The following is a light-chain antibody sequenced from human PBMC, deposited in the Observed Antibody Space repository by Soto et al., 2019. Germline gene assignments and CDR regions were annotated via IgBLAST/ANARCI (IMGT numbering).Light chain of an antibody. J-gene: IGKJ1*01. CDR2: DAS. CDR1: QRISGW. Sequence: DIQMTQSPSTLSASVGDRVTITCRASQRISGWLAWYQQRPGKAPNLLIYDASSLKSGVPSRFSGSGSGTEFTLTINSLQPDDFATYYCQQYNSYSWTFGQGTKVEIK. V-gene: IGKV1-5*01. CDR3: QQYNSYSWT.